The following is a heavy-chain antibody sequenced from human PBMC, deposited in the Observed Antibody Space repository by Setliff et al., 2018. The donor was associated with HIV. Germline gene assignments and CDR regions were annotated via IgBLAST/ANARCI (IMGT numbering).Heavy chain of an antibody. Sequence: PGGSLRLSCVASEFVFTSYSMNWVRQAPGKGLEWVSGILGGENDPTYYENSVMGRFIISRDNSKNTLYLHMNSLRVEDSAIYYCVKGQGFCSMTSCALDWFGPWGQGTLVTVSS. J-gene: IGHJ5*02. V-gene: IGHV3-23*01. CDR3: VKGQGFCSMTSCALDWFGP. CDR1: EFVFTSYS. D-gene: IGHD2-2*01. CDR2: ILGGENDPT.